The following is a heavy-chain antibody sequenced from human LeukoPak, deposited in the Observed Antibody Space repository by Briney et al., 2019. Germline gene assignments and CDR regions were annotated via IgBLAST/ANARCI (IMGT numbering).Heavy chain of an antibody. CDR1: GFTFSSYW. CDR3: ARTTIFGVVMN. V-gene: IGHV4-34*01. CDR2: INHSGST. D-gene: IGHD3-3*01. Sequence: PGGSLRLSCAASGFTFSSYWMSWIRQPPGKGLEWIGEINHSGSTNYNPSLKSRVTISVDTSKNQFSLKLSSVTAADTAVYYCARTTIFGVVMNWGQGTLVTVSS. J-gene: IGHJ4*02.